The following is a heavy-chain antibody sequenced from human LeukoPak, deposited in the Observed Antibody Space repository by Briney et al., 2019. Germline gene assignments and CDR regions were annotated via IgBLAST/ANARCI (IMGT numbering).Heavy chain of an antibody. CDR2: IYYSGST. CDR1: GGSISGSSYF. V-gene: IGHV4-39*02. D-gene: IGHD5-12*01. J-gene: IGHJ4*02. Sequence: PSETLSLTCTVSGGSISGSSYFWGWIRQPPGKGLEWIGSIYYSGSTYYNPSLKSRVTISVDTSKNQFSLKLSSVTAADTAVYYCARELRGYSGYDPYYFDYWGQGTLVTVSS. CDR3: ARELRGYSGYDPYYFDY.